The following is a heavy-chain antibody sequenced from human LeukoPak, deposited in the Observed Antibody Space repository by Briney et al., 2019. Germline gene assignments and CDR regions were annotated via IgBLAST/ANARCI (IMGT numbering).Heavy chain of an antibody. CDR3: AKPGDCGGDCQLDAFDI. J-gene: IGHJ3*02. Sequence: GGSLRLSCPASGFTFSSYAMIWVRQAPGKGREWVSAMSGSGGSTYYADSLKGRFTISRDHSKNPLYLQMNSLRAEDTAVYYCAKPGDCGGDCQLDAFDIWGQGTMVTVSS. CDR1: GFTFSSYA. V-gene: IGHV3-23*01. CDR2: MSGSGGST. D-gene: IGHD2-21*01.